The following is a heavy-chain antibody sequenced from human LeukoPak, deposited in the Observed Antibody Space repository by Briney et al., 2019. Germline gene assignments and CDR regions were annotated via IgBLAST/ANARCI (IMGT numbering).Heavy chain of an antibody. V-gene: IGHV4-34*01. D-gene: IGHD6-6*01. CDR1: GGSFSGYY. Sequence: SETLSLTCAVYGGSFSGYYWSWIRQPPGKGLEWIGEINHSGSTNYNPSLKSRVTISVDTSKNQFSLKLSSVTAADTAVYYCASSTALSSSHYWGQGTLVTVSS. CDR3: ASSTALSSSHY. CDR2: INHSGST. J-gene: IGHJ4*02.